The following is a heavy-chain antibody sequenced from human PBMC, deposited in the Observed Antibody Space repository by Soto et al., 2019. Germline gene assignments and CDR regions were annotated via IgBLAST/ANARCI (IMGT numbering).Heavy chain of an antibody. CDR3: ARDGPYYYASRMDV. Sequence: EVQLVESGGGLVQPGGSLRLSCVASGIPVSSNYMTWVRQAPGKGLEWVSVLHSGGDTYYANSVKGRFTISRHDSTNTLFRQKNSLTAEDTAVYYWARDGPYYYASRMDVWGQGTTVTVSS. D-gene: IGHD1-26*01. CDR1: GIPVSSNY. J-gene: IGHJ6*02. CDR2: LHSGGDT. V-gene: IGHV3-53*04.